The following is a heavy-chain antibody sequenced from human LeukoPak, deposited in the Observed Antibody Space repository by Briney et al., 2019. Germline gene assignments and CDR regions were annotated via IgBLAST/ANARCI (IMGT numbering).Heavy chain of an antibody. CDR2: IKQDGSKK. CDR3: TRVGYIDEGIDY. J-gene: IGHJ4*02. D-gene: IGHD5-24*01. V-gene: IGHV3-7*04. CDR1: GFTFNNYA. Sequence: GGSLRLSCAASGFTFNNYAMSWVRQAPGKGLEWVANIKQDGSKKSYVDSVKGRFTISRDNAKNSLYLQMNSLRAEDTAIYYCTRVGYIDEGIDYWGQGTLVTVSS.